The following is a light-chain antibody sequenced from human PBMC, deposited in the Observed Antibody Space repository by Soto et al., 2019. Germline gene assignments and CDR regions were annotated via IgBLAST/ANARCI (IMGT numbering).Light chain of an antibody. V-gene: IGKV1-33*01. J-gene: IGKJ4*01. Sequence: DIQMTQSPSSLSASVGDRVTITCQASQDISNYLNWFQQKPGKAPKLLINDASNLQTGVPSRFSGSGSGTDFTFTISSLQPEDIATYYCQQYDDLLTFGGGTKVEFK. CDR3: QQYDDLLT. CDR2: DAS. CDR1: QDISNY.